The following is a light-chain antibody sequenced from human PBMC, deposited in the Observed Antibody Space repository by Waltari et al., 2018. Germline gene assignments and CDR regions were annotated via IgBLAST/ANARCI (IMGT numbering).Light chain of an antibody. CDR1: SSDVGGYDF. V-gene: IGLV2-11*01. CDR3: CSFAGSYTSYVI. J-gene: IGLJ2*01. Sequence: QSALTQPRSVSGSPGQSVTISCTGTSSDVGGYDFVSWYQQHPGKAPKPMIYDVTKRPSGVPDRFSGSKSGNTASLTISGLQTEDEAAYYCCSFAGSYTSYVIFGGGTKLTVL. CDR2: DVT.